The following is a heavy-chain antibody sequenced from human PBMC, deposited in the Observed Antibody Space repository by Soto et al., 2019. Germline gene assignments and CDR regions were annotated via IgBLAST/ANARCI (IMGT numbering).Heavy chain of an antibody. D-gene: IGHD3-10*01. V-gene: IGHV4-34*01. CDR2: INHSGST. Sequence: QVQLQQWGAGLLKPSETLSLTCAVYGGSFSRYYWSWIRQPPGKGLEWIGEINHSGSTNYNPSLKSRVTISVDTSKNQFSLKLSSVTAADTAVYYCARRGYYYGSGSYYGYWGQGTLVTVSS. CDR3: ARRGYYYGSGSYYGY. CDR1: GGSFSRYY. J-gene: IGHJ4*02.